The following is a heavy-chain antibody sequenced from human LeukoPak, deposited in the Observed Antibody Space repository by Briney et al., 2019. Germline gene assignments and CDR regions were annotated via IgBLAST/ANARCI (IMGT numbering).Heavy chain of an antibody. CDR3: ARWGVDSSSWIDAFDI. J-gene: IGHJ3*02. V-gene: IGHV1-2*04. CDR1: GYTFTGYY. D-gene: IGHD6-13*01. Sequence: GASVKVSCKASGYTFTGYYMHWVRQAPGQGLEWMGWINPNSGGTNYAQKFQGWVTMTRDTSISTAYMELSRLRSDDTAVYYCARWGVDSSSWIDAFDIWGQGTMVTVSS. CDR2: INPNSGGT.